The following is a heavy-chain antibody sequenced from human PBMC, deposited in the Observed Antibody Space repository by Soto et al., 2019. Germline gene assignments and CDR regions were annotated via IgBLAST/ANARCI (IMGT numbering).Heavy chain of an antibody. V-gene: IGHV3-23*01. Sequence: GGSLRLSCAASGFPFSSYVMSWVRQAPGKGQEWVSGISGGGSNTFYADSVKGRFTISRDNSKNTLLLQMNSLGAEDTAVYYCAKDSNKYSSSLRGRYFDYWGQGIGVTVS. CDR1: GFPFSSYV. J-gene: IGHJ4*02. CDR2: ISGGGSNT. D-gene: IGHD4-4*01. CDR3: AKDSNKYSSSLRGRYFDY.